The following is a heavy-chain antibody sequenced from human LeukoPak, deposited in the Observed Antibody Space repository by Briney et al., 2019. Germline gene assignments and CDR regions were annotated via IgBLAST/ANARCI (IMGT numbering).Heavy chain of an antibody. CDR3: AELGITMIGGV. J-gene: IGHJ6*04. D-gene: IGHD3-10*02. CDR2: INSDGSST. V-gene: IGHV3-74*01. CDR1: GFTFSSYW. Sequence: GGSLRLSCAASGFTFSSYWMHWVRQAPGKGLVWVSRINSDGSSTAYAVSVKGRFTISRDSAKNSLYLQMNSLRAEDTAVYYCAELGITMIGGVWGKGTTVTISS.